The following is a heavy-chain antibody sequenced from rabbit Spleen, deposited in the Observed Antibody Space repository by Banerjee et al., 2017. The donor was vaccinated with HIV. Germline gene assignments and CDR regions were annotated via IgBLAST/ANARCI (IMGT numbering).Heavy chain of an antibody. D-gene: IGHD8-1*01. Sequence: QSLEESGGDLVKPGASLTLTCTASGFSFSSNEYMCWVRQAPGKGLEWISCIAGDSSGFTYSATWAKGRFTISKTSSTTVTLQMTSLTAADTATYFCARDTGSSFSSYGMDLWGPGTLVTVS. J-gene: IGHJ6*01. CDR1: GFSFSSNEY. V-gene: IGHV1S40*01. CDR2: IAGDSSGFT. CDR3: ARDTGSSFSSYGMDL.